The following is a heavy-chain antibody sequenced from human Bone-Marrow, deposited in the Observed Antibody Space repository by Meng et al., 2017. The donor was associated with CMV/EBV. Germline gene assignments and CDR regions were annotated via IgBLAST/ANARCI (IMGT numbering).Heavy chain of an antibody. Sequence: GGSLRLSCAVAGFAVTSNQMSWVRRAPGKGLEWVSSLYSDGNTYYADFAKGRFTISTDSNTLHLQMNSLRAEDAAVYYCARDDREGSYSYYYYGMDVWGQGTTVTVSS. CDR3: ARDDREGSYSYYYYGMDV. D-gene: IGHD1-26*01. CDR2: LYSDGNT. J-gene: IGHJ6*02. CDR1: GFAVTSNQ. V-gene: IGHV3-66*01.